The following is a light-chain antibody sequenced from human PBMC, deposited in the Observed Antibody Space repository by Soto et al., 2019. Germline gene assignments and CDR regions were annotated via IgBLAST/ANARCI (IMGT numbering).Light chain of an antibody. Sequence: DIQMTQSPSSLSASVGDRVTITCRASQSISGYLNWYQKKSGQAPRLLMYAASSLQSGVPSRFSGSGSGTDFTLTISSLQPEDFATYYCQQSYSTPRTFGQGTKVDIK. CDR3: QQSYSTPRT. V-gene: IGKV1-39*01. CDR2: AAS. J-gene: IGKJ1*01. CDR1: QSISGY.